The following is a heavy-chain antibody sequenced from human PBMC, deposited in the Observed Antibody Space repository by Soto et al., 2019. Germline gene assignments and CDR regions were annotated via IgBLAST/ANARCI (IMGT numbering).Heavy chain of an antibody. CDR1: GRSSISYY. V-gene: IGHV4-59*01. D-gene: IGHD3-22*01. CDR2: IYDSGIT. Sequence: PSATLSVTCNVAGRSSISYYWSWVRQPPGKGLEWIGYIYDSGITSYNPSLKGRVTMSADTSKNQFSLKLTSVTSADTAVYYCARTYDSNGYANEFDSWGQGILVTVSS. CDR3: ARTYDSNGYANEFDS. J-gene: IGHJ4*02.